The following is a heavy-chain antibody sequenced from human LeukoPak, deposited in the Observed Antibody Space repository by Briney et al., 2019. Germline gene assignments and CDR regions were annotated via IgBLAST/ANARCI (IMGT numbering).Heavy chain of an antibody. CDR1: GFTVSSNY. D-gene: IGHD3-22*01. CDR3: ARVTGYSSGYYDDAFDI. Sequence: GGSLRLSCAASGFTVSSNYMSWVRQAPGKGLEWVSVIYSGGSTYYADSVKGRFTIYRDNSKNTLYLQMNSLRAEDTAVYYCARVTGYSSGYYDDAFDIWGQGTVVTVSS. CDR2: IYSGGST. J-gene: IGHJ3*02. V-gene: IGHV3-66*01.